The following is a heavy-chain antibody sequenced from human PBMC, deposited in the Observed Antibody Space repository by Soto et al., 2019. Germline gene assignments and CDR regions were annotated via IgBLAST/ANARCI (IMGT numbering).Heavy chain of an antibody. D-gene: IGHD6-6*01. Sequence: LLMLSLPWLVAGGSIGSSIFYWGWIRQTPEKGLEWIGSFFYSGSTYYKLSLESRVTIYVEISKNQFSLSLRSVTAADTVLYYCAREYSSSSTYAFDIWGQGTMVTV. CDR3: AREYSSSSTYAFDI. J-gene: IGHJ3*02. CDR2: FFYSGST. CDR1: GGSIGSSIFY. V-gene: IGHV4-39*07.